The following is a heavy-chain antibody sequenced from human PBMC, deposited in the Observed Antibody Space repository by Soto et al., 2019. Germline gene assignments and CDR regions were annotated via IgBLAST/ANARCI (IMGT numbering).Heavy chain of an antibody. CDR2: LSYDGSNK. CDR3: AGERDSSGYYSYYYYGMDV. D-gene: IGHD3-22*01. J-gene: IGHJ6*02. CDR1: GVTFSSYV. V-gene: IGHV3-30-3*01. Sequence: GGSMKLCCAASGVTFSSYVMHWVRKDTGKGREWVAVLSYDGSNKYYADSVKGRFTISRDNSKNTLYLQMNSLRAEDTAVYYCAGERDSSGYYSYYYYGMDVWGQGTTVTVSS.